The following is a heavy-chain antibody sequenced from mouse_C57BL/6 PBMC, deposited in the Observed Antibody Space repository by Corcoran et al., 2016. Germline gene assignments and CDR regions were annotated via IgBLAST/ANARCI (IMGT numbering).Heavy chain of an antibody. Sequence: QGQLQQSGHELVKPGASVKLSCKASGYTFTSNDLNWVKQRPGQGLEWIGWIYPRDGNTKYNEKFKGKATLTVDTSSSTAYMELHSLTSEDSAVYFCARTLYDAMDYCGQGTSVTVSS. CDR1: GYTFTSND. V-gene: IGHV1-85*01. J-gene: IGHJ4*01. CDR2: IYPRDGNT. CDR3: ARTLYDAMDY.